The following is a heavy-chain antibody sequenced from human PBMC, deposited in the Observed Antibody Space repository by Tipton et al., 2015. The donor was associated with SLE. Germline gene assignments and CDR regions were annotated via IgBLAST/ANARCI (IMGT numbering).Heavy chain of an antibody. CDR3: ARDKMATTYFDY. Sequence: QLVQSGAEVKKPGASVKVSCKASGYTFNSNYIHWVRQAPGQGLEWMGMINPSGGGTSYAQKFQGRVTMTRDTSTGTVYMEVSSLRSEDTAVYYCARDKMATTYFDYWGQGTLVTVSS. CDR2: INPSGGGT. D-gene: IGHD5-24*01. V-gene: IGHV1-46*02. CDR1: GYTFNSNY. J-gene: IGHJ4*02.